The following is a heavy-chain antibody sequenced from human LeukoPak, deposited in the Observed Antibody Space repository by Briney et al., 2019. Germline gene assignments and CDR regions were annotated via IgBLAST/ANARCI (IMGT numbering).Heavy chain of an antibody. CDR1: GYTFTGHY. V-gene: IGHV1-2*02. J-gene: IGHJ5*02. D-gene: IGHD2-15*01. CDR3: ARGPLRYCSGGSCRNWFDP. Sequence: GASVKVSCKASGYTFTGHYIHWVRQAPGQGLEWMGWINPNSGGTNYAQKFQGRVTMTRDTSISTAYMELSRLRSDDTAVYYCARGPLRYCSGGSCRNWFDPWGQGTLVTVSS. CDR2: INPNSGGT.